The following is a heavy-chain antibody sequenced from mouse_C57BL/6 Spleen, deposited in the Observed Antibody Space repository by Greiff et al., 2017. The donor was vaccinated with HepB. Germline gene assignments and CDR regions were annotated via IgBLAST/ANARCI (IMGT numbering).Heavy chain of an antibody. Sequence: VMLVESGAELVKPGASVKMSCKASGYTFTTYPIEWMKQNHGKSLEWIGNFHPYNDDTKYNEKFKGKATLTVEKSSSTVYLELSRLTSDDSAVYYCARGYYSNYVSAMDYWGQGTSVTVSS. J-gene: IGHJ4*01. D-gene: IGHD2-5*01. CDR1: GYTFTTYP. CDR3: ARGYYSNYVSAMDY. CDR2: FHPYNDDT. V-gene: IGHV1-47*01.